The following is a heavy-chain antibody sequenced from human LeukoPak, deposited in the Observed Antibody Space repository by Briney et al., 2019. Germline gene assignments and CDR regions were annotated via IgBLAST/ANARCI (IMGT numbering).Heavy chain of an antibody. J-gene: IGHJ4*02. D-gene: IGHD2-21*02. CDR2: ITSSSSYI. V-gene: IGHV3-21*01. CDR3: AKDFVVVPGNVNYFDY. Sequence: PGGSLRLSCAASGFTFSRFTMNWVRQAPGKGLEWVSSITSSSSYIYYADSVKGRFSISRDNAKNSLYLQMNTLRAEDTAVYYCAKDFVVVPGNVNYFDYWGQGTLVTVSS. CDR1: GFTFSRFT.